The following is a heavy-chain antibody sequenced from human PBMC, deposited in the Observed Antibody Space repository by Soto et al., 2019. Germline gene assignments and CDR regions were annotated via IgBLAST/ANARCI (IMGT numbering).Heavy chain of an antibody. J-gene: IGHJ6*02. CDR3: AKPILNSSGWYMGYYYYGMDV. V-gene: IGHV3-23*01. D-gene: IGHD6-19*01. CDR2: ISGSGGST. Sequence: EVQLLESGGGLVQPGGSLRLSCAASGFTFSSYAMSWVRQAPGKGLEWVSAISGSGGSTYYADSVKGRFTISRDNSKNTLYLQMNSLRAEDTAVYYCAKPILNSSGWYMGYYYYGMDVWGQGTTVTVSS. CDR1: GFTFSSYA.